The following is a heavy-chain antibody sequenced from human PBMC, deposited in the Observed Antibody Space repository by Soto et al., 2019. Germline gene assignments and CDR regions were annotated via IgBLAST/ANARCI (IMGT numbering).Heavy chain of an antibody. CDR1: GDSVSSNSAA. CDR2: TYYRSKWYN. D-gene: IGHD3-3*01. CDR3: ARDWRITIFGVVISYFDY. V-gene: IGHV6-1*01. J-gene: IGHJ4*02. Sequence: PSQTLSLTCAISGDSVSSNSAAWNWIRQSPSRGLEWLGRTYYRSKWYNDYAVSVKSRITINPDTSKNQFSLQLNSVTPEDTAVYYCARDWRITIFGVVISYFDYWGQGTLVTVS.